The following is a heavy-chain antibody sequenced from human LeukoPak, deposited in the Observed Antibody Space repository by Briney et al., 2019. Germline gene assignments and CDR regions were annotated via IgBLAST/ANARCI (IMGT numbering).Heavy chain of an antibody. CDR1: GYIFRNYD. V-gene: IGHV1-3*01. CDR3: AKATYYDSSGYLDY. CDR2: IIVGNGNT. J-gene: IGHJ4*02. D-gene: IGHD3-22*01. Sequence: ASVKVSCKASGYIFRNYDIYWVRQAPGQRLEWLGWIIVGNGNTKYSQKFQGRVTITSDTSASTAYMELSSLSSEDTAVYYCAKATYYDSSGYLDYWGQGTLVTVSS.